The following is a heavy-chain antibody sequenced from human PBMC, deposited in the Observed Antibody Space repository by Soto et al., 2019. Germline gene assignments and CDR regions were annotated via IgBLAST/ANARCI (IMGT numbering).Heavy chain of an antibody. V-gene: IGHV3-30-3*01. Sequence: QVQLVESGGGVVQPGRSLRLSCAASEFTFSSYAMHWVRQAPGKGLEWVAVISYDGSNKYYADSVKGRFTISRDNSKNTLYLQMNSLRAEDTAVYYCARDRAYCGGDCYAFDIWGQGTMVTVSS. CDR1: EFTFSSYA. D-gene: IGHD2-21*02. J-gene: IGHJ3*02. CDR3: ARDRAYCGGDCYAFDI. CDR2: ISYDGSNK.